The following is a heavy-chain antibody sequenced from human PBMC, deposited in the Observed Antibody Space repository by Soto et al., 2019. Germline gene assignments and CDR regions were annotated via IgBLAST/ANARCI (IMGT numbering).Heavy chain of an antibody. V-gene: IGHV3-48*02. Sequence: EVQLVESGGGLVQPGGSLRLSCAASGFTFSSYNMNWVRQAPGKGLEWISYISYGSDAKYYIDSVKGLFPISKDNAKSALYLQMNRLREEDTAGYYGPRGGDHTPDYWGQGALVTVSS. CDR1: GFTFSSYN. CDR2: ISYGSDAK. J-gene: IGHJ4*02. CDR3: PRGGDHTPDY. D-gene: IGHD3-16*01.